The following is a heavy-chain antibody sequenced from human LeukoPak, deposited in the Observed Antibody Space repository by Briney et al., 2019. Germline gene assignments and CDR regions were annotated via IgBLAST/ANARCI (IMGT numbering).Heavy chain of an antibody. CDR1: GFTPTTYA. CDR3: AKCFWQQLVQRTTLDY. V-gene: IGHV3-23*01. D-gene: IGHD6-13*01. J-gene: IGHJ4*02. CDR2: ISGSGAST. Sequence: SLRPSCAPSGFTPTTYAISWVRQAPGNRLESVSAISGSGASTSHANSGKGRFNISRDDSKSTLYLQMNSLRAGDTAVYYCAKCFWQQLVQRTTLDYWGQGTLVTVSS.